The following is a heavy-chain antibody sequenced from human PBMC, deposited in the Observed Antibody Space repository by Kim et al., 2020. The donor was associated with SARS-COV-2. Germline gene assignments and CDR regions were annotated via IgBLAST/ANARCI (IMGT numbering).Heavy chain of an antibody. V-gene: IGHV4-59*01. D-gene: IGHD3-10*01. J-gene: IGHJ3*02. CDR1: GDSISSYY. CDR3: ARGYYSGSGSYYNVEAFDI. Sequence: SETLSLTCTVSGDSISSYYWSWIRQPPGQGLEWIGYIYYSGSTNYNPSLKSRVTISVDTSKNQFSLKLSSVTAADTAADYCARGYYSGSGSYYNVEAFDISGPGTMVTVSS. CDR2: IYYSGST.